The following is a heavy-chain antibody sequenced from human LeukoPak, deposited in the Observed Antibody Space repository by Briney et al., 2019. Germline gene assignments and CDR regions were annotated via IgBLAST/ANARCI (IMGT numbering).Heavy chain of an antibody. CDR2: TRHDGSKE. CDR1: GFTFSSYG. CDR3: AKGPSGNQFDP. Sequence: PGGSVRLSCAASGFTFSSYGMHWVRQAPGKGLEWVAFTRHDGSKEYYADSVKGRFTISRDNSKNTLYLQMNSLRAEDTAVYYCAKGPSGNQFDPWGQGTLVSVSS. D-gene: IGHD1-26*01. V-gene: IGHV3-30*02. J-gene: IGHJ5*02.